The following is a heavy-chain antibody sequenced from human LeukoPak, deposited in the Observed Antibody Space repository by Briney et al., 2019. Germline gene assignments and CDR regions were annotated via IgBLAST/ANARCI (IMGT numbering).Heavy chain of an antibody. CDR1: GGSISSSSYY. D-gene: IGHD2-8*01. J-gene: IGHJ4*02. CDR2: IYYSGST. Sequence: PSETLSLTCTVSGGSISSSSYYWGWIRQPPGKGLEWIGSIYYSGSTYYNPSLKSRVTISVDTSKNQFSLKLSSVTAADTAVYYCARLYDEADYWGQGTLVTVSS. V-gene: IGHV4-39*01. CDR3: ARLYDEADY.